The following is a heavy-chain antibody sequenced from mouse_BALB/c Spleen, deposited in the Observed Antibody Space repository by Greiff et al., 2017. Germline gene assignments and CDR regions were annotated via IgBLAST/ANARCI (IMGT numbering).Heavy chain of an antibody. CDR2: ISSGGGNT. D-gene: IGHD2-4*01. J-gene: IGHJ4*01. V-gene: IGHV5-9*03. Sequence: EVHLVESGGGLVKPGGSLKLSCAASGFTFSSYTMSWVRQTPEKRLEWVATISSGGGNTYYPDSVKGRFTISRDNAKNNLYLQMSSLRSEDTALYYCARYPIYDYDDAMDYWGQGTSVTVSS. CDR1: GFTFSSYT. CDR3: ARYPIYDYDDAMDY.